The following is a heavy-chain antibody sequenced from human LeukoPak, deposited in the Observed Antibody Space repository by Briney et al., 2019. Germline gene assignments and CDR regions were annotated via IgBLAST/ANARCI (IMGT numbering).Heavy chain of an antibody. V-gene: IGHV3-21*01. J-gene: IGHJ4*02. CDR3: ARGSEWSSGVSDY. Sequence: GGSLRLSCAASGFTFSSCGMNWVRQAPGKGLEWVSSISGSSTYIYYADSVKGRFTISRDNAKNSLYLQMNSLRAEDTAVYYCARGSEWSSGVSDYWGQGALVTVSS. CDR2: ISGSSTYI. D-gene: IGHD3-3*01. CDR1: GFTFSSCG.